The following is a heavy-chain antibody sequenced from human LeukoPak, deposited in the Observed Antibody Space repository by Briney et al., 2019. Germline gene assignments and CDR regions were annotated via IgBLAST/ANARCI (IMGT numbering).Heavy chain of an antibody. Sequence: TQTLSLTCTVSGGSISSGGYYWSWIRQHPGKGLEWIGYIYYSGSTYYNPSLKSRVTISVDTSKNQFSLKLSSVTAADTAVYYCARVDRQNWGYKFDYWGQGTLVTVSS. CDR2: IYYSGST. CDR3: ARVDRQNWGYKFDY. CDR1: GGSISSGGYY. D-gene: IGHD5-18*01. V-gene: IGHV4-31*03. J-gene: IGHJ4*02.